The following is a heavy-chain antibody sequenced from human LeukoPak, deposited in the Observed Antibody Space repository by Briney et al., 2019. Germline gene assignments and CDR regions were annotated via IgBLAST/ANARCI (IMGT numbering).Heavy chain of an antibody. Sequence: SETLSLTCTVSGGSISSGGYSWSWIRQPPGKGLEWIGYIYYSGSTYYNPSLKSRVTISVDTSKNQFSLKLSSVTAADTAVYYCARMNCGGDCYPHYWGQGTLVTVSS. CDR2: IYYSGST. J-gene: IGHJ4*02. V-gene: IGHV4-30-4*07. CDR1: GGSISSGGYS. CDR3: ARMNCGGDCYPHY. D-gene: IGHD2-21*02.